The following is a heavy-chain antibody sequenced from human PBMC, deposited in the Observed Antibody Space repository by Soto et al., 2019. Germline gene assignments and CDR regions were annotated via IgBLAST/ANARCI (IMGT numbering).Heavy chain of an antibody. J-gene: IGHJ4*02. CDR1: GFPFSSYG. D-gene: IGHD3-22*01. V-gene: IGHV3-30*18. CDR2: ISYDGSNK. CDR3: AKEWVYDSSGWSFDY. Sequence: GGSLSLSCAASGFPFSSYGMHWVRQAPGKGLEWVAVISYDGSNKYYADSVKGRFTISRDNSKNTLYLQMNSLRAEDTAVYYCAKEWVYDSSGWSFDYWGQGTLVTVSS.